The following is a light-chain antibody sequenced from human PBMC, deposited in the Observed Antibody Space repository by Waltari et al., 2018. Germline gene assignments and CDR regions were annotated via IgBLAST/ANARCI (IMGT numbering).Light chain of an antibody. V-gene: IGLV2-23*03. Sequence: QSALTQPASVSGSPGQSITLPCTGTNSYVGSYNLVSWYQQPPGKAPKLIIYEGYKRPSGVSNRFSGSKSGNTASLTISGLQAEDEADYYCCSYAGSSIFDVFGSGTTVTVL. CDR1: NSYVGSYNL. CDR3: CSYAGSSIFDV. J-gene: IGLJ1*01. CDR2: EGY.